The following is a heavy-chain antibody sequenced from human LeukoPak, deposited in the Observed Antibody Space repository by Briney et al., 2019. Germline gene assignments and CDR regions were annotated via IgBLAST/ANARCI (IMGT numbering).Heavy chain of an antibody. CDR3: ARDDGTGYCSSTSCYPSSFYWFDP. Sequence: SETLSLTCAVSGGSISSSNWWSWVRQPPGKGLEWIGRIYTSGSTNYNPSLKSRVTMSVDTSKNQFSLKLSSVTAADTAVYYCARDDGTGYCSSTSCYPSSFYWFDPWGQGTLVTVSS. J-gene: IGHJ5*02. CDR1: GGSISSSNW. CDR2: IYTSGST. D-gene: IGHD2-2*01. V-gene: IGHV4-4*02.